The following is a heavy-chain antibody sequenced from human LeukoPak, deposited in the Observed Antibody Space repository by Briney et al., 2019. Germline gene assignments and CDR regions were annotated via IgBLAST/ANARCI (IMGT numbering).Heavy chain of an antibody. CDR1: GYSFTNYW. CDR3: ARPRGYGGKYVAFDI. D-gene: IGHD4-23*01. J-gene: IGHJ3*02. CDR2: IYPGDSDT. V-gene: IGHV5-51*01. Sequence: GESLKISCKGSGYSFTNYWIGWVRQMPGKGLEWMGIIYPGDSDTRYSPSFQGQVTISADKSSSTAYLQWSSLKASDTATYYCARPRGYGGKYVAFDIWGQGTMVTVSS.